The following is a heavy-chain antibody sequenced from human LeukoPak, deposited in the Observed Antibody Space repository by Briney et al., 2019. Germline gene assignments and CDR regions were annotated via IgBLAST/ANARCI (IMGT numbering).Heavy chain of an antibody. V-gene: IGHV3-48*03. J-gene: IGHJ4*02. CDR3: ASILGGTRARGFDL. D-gene: IGHD1-26*01. Sequence: PAGSLRLSCAASGFTFSNYEMNWVRQAQRNGLEWLSYITSSGGTIYYADSVKGRFTISRDNAKNSLELQMNSRRGEDTAVYYCASILGGTRARGFDLWGQGTLVTVSS. CDR1: GFTFSNYE. CDR2: ITSSGGTI.